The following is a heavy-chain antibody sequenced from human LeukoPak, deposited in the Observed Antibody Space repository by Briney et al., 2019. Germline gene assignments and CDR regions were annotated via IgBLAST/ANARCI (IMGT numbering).Heavy chain of an antibody. V-gene: IGHV7-4-1*02. Sequence: ASVKVSCKDSGGTFSSYALSWVRQAPGQGLEWMGNIDTDTGNPKYAPGFTGHFVFSLDTSVSTAYLQINSLRAEDTAVYYCARGTPTPGVDYWGQGTQVTVSS. CDR1: GGTFSSYA. J-gene: IGHJ4*02. D-gene: IGHD1-1*01. CDR3: ARGTPTPGVDY. CDR2: IDTDTGNP.